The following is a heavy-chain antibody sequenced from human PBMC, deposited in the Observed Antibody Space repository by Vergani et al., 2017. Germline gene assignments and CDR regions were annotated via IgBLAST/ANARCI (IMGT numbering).Heavy chain of an antibody. J-gene: IGHJ6*03. CDR3: AGGQIVVVPAAMLSTNYYYYMDV. D-gene: IGHD2-2*01. Sequence: EVQLVQSGAEVKKPGESLKISCKGSGYSFTSYWIGWVRQMPGKGLECLGIIYPGDSDTRYSPSFQGQVTIPADKSIITAYLQWSSLRSEDTAVYYCAGGQIVVVPAAMLSTNYYYYMDVWGKGTTVTVSS. CDR1: GYSFTSYW. V-gene: IGHV5-51*01. CDR2: IYPGDSDT.